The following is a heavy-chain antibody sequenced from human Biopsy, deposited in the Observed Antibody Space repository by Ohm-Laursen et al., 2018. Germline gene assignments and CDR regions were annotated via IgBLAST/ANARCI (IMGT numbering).Heavy chain of an antibody. CDR1: RDSISNYY. CDR2: IYYTGST. CDR3: ARDSRGGHLNTTLITGKNLDS. J-gene: IGHJ4*02. D-gene: IGHD3-16*01. V-gene: IGHV4-59*01. Sequence: GTLSLTCTVSRDSISNYYWTWIRQSPGKGLEWIGYIYYTGSTNYNPFVKSRVTISVDTSKNQFSLKLNSVTAADTAVYSCARDSRGGHLNTTLITGKNLDSWGQGILVTVSS.